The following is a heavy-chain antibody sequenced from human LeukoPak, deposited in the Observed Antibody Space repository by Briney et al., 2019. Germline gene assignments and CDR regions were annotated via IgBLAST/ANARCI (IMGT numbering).Heavy chain of an antibody. J-gene: IGHJ5*02. D-gene: IGHD5-24*01. CDR3: AKVAEMDTILGKFDN. V-gene: IGHV3-23*01. CDR2: ISGNGGRT. CDR1: GFTFSSYA. Sequence: GGSLRLSCAASGFTFSSYAMSWVRQAPGKGLEWVSAISGNGGRTYYADSVKGRFTTSRDNSRNTLFLQMNSLRAEDTAVYYCAKVAEMDTILGKFDNWGQGTLVTVSS.